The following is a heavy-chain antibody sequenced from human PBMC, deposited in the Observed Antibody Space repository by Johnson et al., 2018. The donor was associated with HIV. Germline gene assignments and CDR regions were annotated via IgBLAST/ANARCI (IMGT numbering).Heavy chain of an antibody. D-gene: IGHD2-2*01. Sequence: VQLVESGGGLVKPGGSLRLSCAASGFTFSDYYMSWIRQAPGKGLEWVSYISSSGSTIYYADSVKGRFTISRDHAKKPLYLQMNSLRAEDTAVYYCARASCEDSSTSCYLGPAAFDAFDIWGQGTMVTVSS. V-gene: IGHV3-11*04. CDR1: GFTFSDYY. CDR3: ARASCEDSSTSCYLGPAAFDAFDI. J-gene: IGHJ3*02. CDR2: ISSSGSTI.